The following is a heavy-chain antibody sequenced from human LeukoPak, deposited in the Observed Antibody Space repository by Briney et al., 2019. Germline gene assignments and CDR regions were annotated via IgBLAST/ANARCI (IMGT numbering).Heavy chain of an antibody. V-gene: IGHV5-51*01. CDR2: IYPGDSDT. D-gene: IGHD6-13*01. Sequence: GESLKISCKGAGYSFTTYWIGWVRQMPGKGLECMGIIYPGDSDTRYSPSFQGQVTISVDKSINTAYLQWSSLKASDTAMYYCARLRWAAGDGYYFDYWGQGTPVTASS. J-gene: IGHJ4*02. CDR3: ARLRWAAGDGYYFDY. CDR1: GYSFTTYW.